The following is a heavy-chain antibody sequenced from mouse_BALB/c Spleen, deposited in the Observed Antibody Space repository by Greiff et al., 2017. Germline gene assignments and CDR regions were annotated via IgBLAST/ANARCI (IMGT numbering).Heavy chain of an antibody. CDR2: ISSGGST. CDR1: GFTFSSYA. D-gene: IGHD1-1*01. Sequence: EVQVVESGGGLVKPGGSLKLSCAASGFTFSSYAMSWVRQTPEKRLEWVASISSGGSTYYPDSVKGRFTISRDNARNILYLQMSSLRSEDTAMYYCARFITTVVGHDYWGQGTSVTVSS. CDR3: ARFITTVVGHDY. V-gene: IGHV5-6-5*01. J-gene: IGHJ4*01.